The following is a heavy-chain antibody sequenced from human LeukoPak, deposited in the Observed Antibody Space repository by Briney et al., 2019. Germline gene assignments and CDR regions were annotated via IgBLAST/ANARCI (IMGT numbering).Heavy chain of an antibody. D-gene: IGHD5-18*01. CDR1: GDSVSSNSAA. J-gene: IGHJ3*02. V-gene: IGHV6-1*01. CDR2: TYYRSKWYN. Sequence: SQTLSLTCAISGDSVSSNSAAWNWIRQSPSRGLEWLGRTYYRSKWYNDYAVSVKSRITINPDTSKNQFSLQLNSVTPEDTAVCYCARETPPIQLWLKGAFDIWGQGTMVTVSS. CDR3: ARETPPIQLWLKGAFDI.